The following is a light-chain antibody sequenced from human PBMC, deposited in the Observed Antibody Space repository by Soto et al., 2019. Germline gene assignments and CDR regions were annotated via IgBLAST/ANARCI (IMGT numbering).Light chain of an antibody. CDR1: QSVSSSY. Sequence: EVVLTQSPGTLSVSPGERATLSCIASQSVSSSYLAWYQQKPGQAPRLLIYGASSRATGIPDRFSGSGSGTDSTLTISRLEPEDFAVYYCQQYGSSPTFGQGTKVDIK. V-gene: IGKV3-20*01. CDR3: QQYGSSPT. CDR2: GAS. J-gene: IGKJ1*01.